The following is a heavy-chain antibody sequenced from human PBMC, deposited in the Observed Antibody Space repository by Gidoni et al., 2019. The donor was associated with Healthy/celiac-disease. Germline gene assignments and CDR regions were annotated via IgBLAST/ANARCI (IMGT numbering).Heavy chain of an antibody. Sequence: LVKPSETLSLTCTVSGGSISRRSYYWGWIRQPPGKGLEWIGSIYYSGSTYYNPSLKSRVPISVDTSKNQFSRKLSSVTAADTAVYYCARGSSGWTTNDYWGQGTLVTVSS. CDR2: IYYSGST. CDR3: ARGSSGWTTNDY. CDR1: GGSISRRSYY. V-gene: IGHV4-39*01. J-gene: IGHJ4*02. D-gene: IGHD6-19*01.